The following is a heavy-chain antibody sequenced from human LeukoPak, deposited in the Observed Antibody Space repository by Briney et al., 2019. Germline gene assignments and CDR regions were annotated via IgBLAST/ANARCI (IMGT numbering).Heavy chain of an antibody. D-gene: IGHD6-19*01. CDR2: INHSGYT. CDR3: TRAVAGHPD. V-gene: IGHV4-34*01. CDR1: GVPFSNYY. Sequence: PSETLSLTCAVSGVPFSNYYWSWVRQSPTKGLEWIGEINHSGYTNYNPSLTSRVTISIDTSKNQFSLMVTSMTAADTGVYYCTRAVAGHPDWGQGTLVTVSS. J-gene: IGHJ4*02.